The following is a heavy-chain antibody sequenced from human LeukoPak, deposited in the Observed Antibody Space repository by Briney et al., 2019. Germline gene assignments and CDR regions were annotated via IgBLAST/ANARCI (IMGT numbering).Heavy chain of an antibody. Sequence: GASVKVSCKASGYTFTSYGISWVRQAPGQGLEWMGWISAYNGNTNYAQKLQGRVTMTTDTSTSTAYMELRSLRSDDTAVYYCARLGPVRWTYYYYYMDVWGKGTTVTVSS. CDR2: ISAYNGNT. CDR3: ARLGPVRWTYYYYYMDV. CDR1: GYTFTSYG. D-gene: IGHD3-10*01. V-gene: IGHV1-18*01. J-gene: IGHJ6*03.